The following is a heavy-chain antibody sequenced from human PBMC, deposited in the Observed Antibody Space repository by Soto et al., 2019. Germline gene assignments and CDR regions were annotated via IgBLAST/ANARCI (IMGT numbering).Heavy chain of an antibody. CDR2: ISGSGGST. Sequence: EVQLLESGGGLVQPGGSLRLSCAASGFTFSSYAMRWVRQAPGKGLEWVSAISGSGGSTYYADSVKGRFTISRDNSKNTLYLQRHSLRAGETAVYYCAGRGSGSDYEYWGPGTLVTVSS. J-gene: IGHJ4*02. CDR3: AGRGSGSDYEY. V-gene: IGHV3-23*01. CDR1: GFTFSSYA. D-gene: IGHD1-26*01.